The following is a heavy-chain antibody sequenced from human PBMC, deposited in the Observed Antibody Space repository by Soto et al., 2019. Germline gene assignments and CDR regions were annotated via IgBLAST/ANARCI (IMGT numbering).Heavy chain of an antibody. CDR2: ISAYNGNT. CDR3: ARFNWNYDLGDYFDY. V-gene: IGHV1-18*01. D-gene: IGHD1-7*01. Sequence: ASVKVSCKASGYTFTSYGISWVRQAPGQGLEWMGWISAYNGNTNYAQKLQGRVTMTTDTSTSTAYMELRSLRSDDTAVYYCARFNWNYDLGDYFDYWGQGTLVTVSS. J-gene: IGHJ4*02. CDR1: GYTFTSYG.